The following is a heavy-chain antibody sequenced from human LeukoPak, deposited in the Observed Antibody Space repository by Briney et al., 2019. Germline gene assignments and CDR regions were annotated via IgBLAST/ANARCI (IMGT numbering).Heavy chain of an antibody. CDR3: ARDYCSGGSCYSFSYYYYMDV. D-gene: IGHD2-15*01. J-gene: IGHJ6*03. CDR1: GFTSSSYS. V-gene: IGHV3-33*01. Sequence: GRSLRLSCAASGFTSSSYSMHWVRQAPGKGLEWVTVIWYDGSNEYYADSVRGRFTISRDNSKNTLYLQMNRLSPEDTAVYYCARDYCSGGSCYSFSYYYYMDVWGKGTTVTVSS. CDR2: IWYDGSNE.